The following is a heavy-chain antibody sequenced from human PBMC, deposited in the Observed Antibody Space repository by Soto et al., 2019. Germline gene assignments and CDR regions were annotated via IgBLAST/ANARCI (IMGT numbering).Heavy chain of an antibody. V-gene: IGHV4-31*03. CDR1: GDPVSSGAYY. CDR2: IYHTGST. Sequence: QVQLQESGPGLVQPSQTLSLTCSVSGDPVSSGAYYWTWVRQHPVKGREWIGYIYHTGSTYYNPSLQSRLTMSIDTSKNEFSLHLYSVTAADTAVYFCASKLGTTHYFDFWGQGSLVAVSS. D-gene: IGHD7-27*01. CDR3: ASKLGTTHYFDF. J-gene: IGHJ4*02.